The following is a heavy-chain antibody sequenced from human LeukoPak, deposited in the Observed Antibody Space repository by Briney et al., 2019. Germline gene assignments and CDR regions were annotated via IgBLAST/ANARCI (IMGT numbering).Heavy chain of an antibody. CDR1: GYTFTSYA. CDR3: ARALWFGELRVGEGDY. V-gene: IGHV7-4-1*02. Sequence: GASVKVSCKASGYTFTSYAMNWVRQAPGQGLEWMGWINTNTGNPTYAQGFTGRFVFSLDTSVSTAYLQISSLKAEDTAVYYCARALWFGELRVGEGDYWGQGTLVTVSS. D-gene: IGHD3-10*01. CDR2: INTNTGNP. J-gene: IGHJ4*02.